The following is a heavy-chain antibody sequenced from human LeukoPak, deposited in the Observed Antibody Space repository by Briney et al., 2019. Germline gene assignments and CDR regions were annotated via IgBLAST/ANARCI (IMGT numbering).Heavy chain of an antibody. CDR1: GGSLSGFY. Sequence: SETLSLTCAVYGGSLSGFYWSWIRQSPGKGLEWIGEINQSGSTNYNPPLKSRVTISVDTSKNQFSLKLSSVTAADTAVYYCARQTGSGLFTLPGGQGTLVTVSP. V-gene: IGHV4-34*01. CDR3: ARQTGSGLFTLP. D-gene: IGHD3/OR15-3a*01. J-gene: IGHJ4*02. CDR2: INQSGST.